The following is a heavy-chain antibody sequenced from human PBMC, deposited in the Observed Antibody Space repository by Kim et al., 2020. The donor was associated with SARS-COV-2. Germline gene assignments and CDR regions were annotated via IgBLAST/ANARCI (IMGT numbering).Heavy chain of an antibody. Sequence: GGSLRLSCAASGFTFSSYAMSWVRQAPGKGLEWVSAISGSGGSTYYADSVKGRFTISRDNSKNTLYLQMNSLRAEDTAVYYCAKDTLDCSGGSCYEDYWGQGTLVTVSS. J-gene: IGHJ4*02. V-gene: IGHV3-23*01. CDR1: GFTFSSYA. D-gene: IGHD2-15*01. CDR2: ISGSGGST. CDR3: AKDTLDCSGGSCYEDY.